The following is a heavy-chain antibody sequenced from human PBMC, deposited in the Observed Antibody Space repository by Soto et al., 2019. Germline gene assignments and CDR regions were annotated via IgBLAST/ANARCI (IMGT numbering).Heavy chain of an antibody. J-gene: IGHJ3*02. CDR2: IIPMSGTA. Sequence: ASVKVSCKASGGTFSSYGIHWVRQAPGQGLEWMGGIIPMSGTANYAQNFQGRVAMSVDESTRAAYMELRSLKSEDTAMYYCARENYYGSGSYYRDAFDIWGQGTMVTVSS. V-gene: IGHV1-69*13. D-gene: IGHD3-10*01. CDR1: GGTFSSYG. CDR3: ARENYYGSGSYYRDAFDI.